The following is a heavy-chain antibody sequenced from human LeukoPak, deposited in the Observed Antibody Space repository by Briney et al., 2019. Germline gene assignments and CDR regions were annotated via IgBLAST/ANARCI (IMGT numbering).Heavy chain of an antibody. CDR1: GFTFSNYA. CDR2: ISGGGGST. CDR3: AKAEGYSYDYGINI. V-gene: IGHV3-23*01. Sequence: GGSLRLSCAASGFTFSNYAMNWVRQAPGKGLEWVSAISGGGGSTYYADSVKGRFTISRDNSKNTLYLQMNSLRAEDTAVYYCAKAEGYSYDYGINIWGQGTMVTVSS. J-gene: IGHJ3*02. D-gene: IGHD5-18*01.